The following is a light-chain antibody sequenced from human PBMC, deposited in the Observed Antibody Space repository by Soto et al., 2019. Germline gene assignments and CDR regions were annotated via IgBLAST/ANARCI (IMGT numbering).Light chain of an antibody. CDR1: SSNIGSNT. V-gene: IGLV1-44*01. Sequence: QSVLTQPPSASGTPGQRVTISCSGSSSNIGSNTVNWYQQLTGTAPKLLIYSDNQRPSGVPDRFSGSKSGTSASLAISGLQSEDEADYYCAAWDDSLNGQVFGTGTKVTVL. J-gene: IGLJ1*01. CDR3: AAWDDSLNGQV. CDR2: SDN.